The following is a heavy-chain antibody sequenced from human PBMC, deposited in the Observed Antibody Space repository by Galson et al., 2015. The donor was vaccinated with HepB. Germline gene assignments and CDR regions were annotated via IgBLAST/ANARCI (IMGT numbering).Heavy chain of an antibody. D-gene: IGHD2-15*01. CDR2: FDPEDGET. CDR3: ATSCSGGSCYRNFDY. J-gene: IGHJ4*02. CDR1: GYTLTELS. Sequence: SVKVSCKVSGYTLTELSMHWVRQAPGKGLEWMGGFDPEDGETIYAQKFQGRVTMTEDTSTDTAYMELSSLRSEDTAVYYCATSCSGGSCYRNFDYWGQGTLVTVSS. V-gene: IGHV1-24*01.